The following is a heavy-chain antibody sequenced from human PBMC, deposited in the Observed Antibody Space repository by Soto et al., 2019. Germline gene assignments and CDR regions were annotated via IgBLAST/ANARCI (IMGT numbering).Heavy chain of an antibody. CDR3: AKDYYDSSGYYYGPYYFDY. D-gene: IGHD3-22*01. Sequence: GGSLRLSCAASGFTFSSYAMSWVRQAPGKGLEWVSAISGSGGSTYYADSVKGRFTISRDNSKNTLYLQMNSLRAEDTAVYYCAKDYYDSSGYYYGPYYFDYWGQGTLVTVSS. CDR1: GFTFSSYA. CDR2: ISGSGGST. J-gene: IGHJ4*02. V-gene: IGHV3-23*01.